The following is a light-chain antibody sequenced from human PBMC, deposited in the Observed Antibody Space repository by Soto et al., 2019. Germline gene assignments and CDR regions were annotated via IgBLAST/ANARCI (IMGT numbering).Light chain of an antibody. CDR1: QSISEF. Sequence: VALTQSPATLSLSPGERATLSCRASQSISEFLAWYQQKPGQAPRLLIYDASNRATGTPARFSGSGSGTDFTLTISSLEAEDFALYYCQQRSKWPVTFGGGTKVEIK. J-gene: IGKJ4*01. CDR2: DAS. V-gene: IGKV3-11*01. CDR3: QQRSKWPVT.